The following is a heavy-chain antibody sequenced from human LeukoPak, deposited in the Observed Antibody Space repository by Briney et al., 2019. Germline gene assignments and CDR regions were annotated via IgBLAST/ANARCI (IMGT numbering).Heavy chain of an antibody. J-gene: IGHJ4*02. CDR1: GGSISSGSYY. CDR3: ARSLGGIQQWLAFDY. Sequence: SETLSLTCTVSGGSISSGSYYWSWIRQPAGKGLEWIGRIYTSGSTNYNPSLKSRVTISVDTSKNQFSLKLSSVTAADTAVYYCARSLGGIQQWLAFDYWGQGTLVTVSS. CDR2: IYTSGST. V-gene: IGHV4-61*02. D-gene: IGHD5-18*01.